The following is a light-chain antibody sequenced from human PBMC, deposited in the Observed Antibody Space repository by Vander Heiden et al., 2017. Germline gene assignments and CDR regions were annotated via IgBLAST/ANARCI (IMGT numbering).Light chain of an antibody. CDR2: EDT. CDR1: SGSITSAF. J-gene: IGLJ3*02. V-gene: IGLV6-57*01. CDR3: QSYGGENVWV. Sequence: NFMLTQPRSVSESPGKTVTISCARSSGSITSAFVQWYQQRPGSSPTTLIYEDTRRPSGVTDRFSGSVDKWSKSASLTISGLQPEDEATYYCQSYGGENVWVFGGGTKLTVL.